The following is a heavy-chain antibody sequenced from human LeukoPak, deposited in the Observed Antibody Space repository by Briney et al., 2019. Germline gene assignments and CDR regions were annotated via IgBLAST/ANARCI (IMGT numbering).Heavy chain of an antibody. V-gene: IGHV1-18*04. D-gene: IGHD5-12*01. Sequence: ASVKVSCKASGYSFTGYGINWVRQAPGQGLEWMGWISAYNGNTNYAQKVQGRVTMTTVTSTSTAHMELRSLRSDDTAVYYCARVTEIVATSHYYGMDVWGKGTTVTVSS. CDR2: ISAYNGNT. J-gene: IGHJ6*04. CDR1: GYSFTGYG. CDR3: ARVTEIVATSHYYGMDV.